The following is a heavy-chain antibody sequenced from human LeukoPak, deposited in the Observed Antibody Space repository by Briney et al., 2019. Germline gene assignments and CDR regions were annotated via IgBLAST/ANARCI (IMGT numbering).Heavy chain of an antibody. CDR2: IIPIFGTA. Sequence: SVKVSCKASGGTYSSYAISWVRQAPGQGLEWMGRIIPIFGTANYAQKFQGRVTITTDESTSTAYMELSSLRSEDTAVYYCTMVRGAYDAFDIWGQGTMVTVSS. CDR3: TMVRGAYDAFDI. CDR1: GGTYSSYA. D-gene: IGHD3-10*01. V-gene: IGHV1-69*05. J-gene: IGHJ3*02.